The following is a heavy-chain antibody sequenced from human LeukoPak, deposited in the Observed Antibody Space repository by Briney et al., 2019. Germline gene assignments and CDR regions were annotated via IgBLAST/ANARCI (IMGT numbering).Heavy chain of an antibody. CDR3: ARERGSSSWYGNWFDP. J-gene: IGHJ5*02. V-gene: IGHV4-34*01. CDR2: INHSGST. Sequence: PSETLSPTCAVYGGSFSGYYWSWIRQSPGKGLEWIGEINHSGSTNYNPSLKSRVTISVDTSRNQFSLKLSSVTAADTAVYYCARERGSSSWYGNWFDPWGQGTLVTVSS. CDR1: GGSFSGYY. D-gene: IGHD6-13*01.